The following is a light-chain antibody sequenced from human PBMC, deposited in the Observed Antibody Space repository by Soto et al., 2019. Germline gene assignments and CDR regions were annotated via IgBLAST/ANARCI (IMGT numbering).Light chain of an antibody. CDR1: QSVSGN. V-gene: IGKV3-15*01. CDR2: GAS. J-gene: IGKJ1*01. Sequence: EIVMTQSPATLSVSPGERATLSCRASQSVSGNLAWYQQKPGQAPSLLIYGASYRATGVPARFSGSESGTECTLTIISLQSEDFAVYYCQQYNNWPWTFGQGTRVEIK. CDR3: QQYNNWPWT.